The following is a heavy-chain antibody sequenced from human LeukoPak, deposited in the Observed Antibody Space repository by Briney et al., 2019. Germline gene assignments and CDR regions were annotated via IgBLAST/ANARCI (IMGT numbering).Heavy chain of an antibody. D-gene: IGHD3-10*01. CDR2: MFHSGST. CDR1: GGSISTSSYY. Sequence: SETLPLTCTVSGGSISTSSYYWGWIRQPPGKGLEWIGSMFHSGSTYDNPSLRSRVTISVDTSKNQFSLKLSSVTAADTAVYYCARAYGSGSYFHWFDPWGQGTLVTVSS. V-gene: IGHV4-39*01. CDR3: ARAYGSGSYFHWFDP. J-gene: IGHJ5*02.